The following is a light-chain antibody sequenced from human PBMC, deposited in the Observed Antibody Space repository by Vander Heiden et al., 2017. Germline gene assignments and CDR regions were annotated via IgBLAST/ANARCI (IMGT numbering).Light chain of an antibody. CDR1: QRVTSY. CDR3: QRRSNSPT. V-gene: IGKV3-11*01. CDR2: DDS. Sequence: EIVLTQSPATLSFSPGERPPLSCRASQRVTSYLAWYQRKPGKAPRLPISDDSSRASGPATLCSSGSCTAVTTLTISSQAPEVVAVYCCQRRSNSPTFGQGTRLEIK. J-gene: IGKJ5*01.